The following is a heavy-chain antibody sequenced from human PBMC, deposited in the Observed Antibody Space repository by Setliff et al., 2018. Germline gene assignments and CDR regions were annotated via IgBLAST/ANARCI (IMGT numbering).Heavy chain of an antibody. Sequence: KSSETLSLTCAVSGGSITSNNWWTWVRQPPGKGLEWIGEIYRSGGTNYNPSLKSRVTMSVDKSNNQFSLKLTSVTAADTAVYYCASDGGEGASSAFYWGQGTLVTVSS. CDR2: IYRSGGT. V-gene: IGHV4-4*02. D-gene: IGHD2-21*01. CDR3: ASDGGEGASSAFY. CDR1: GGSITSNNW. J-gene: IGHJ4*02.